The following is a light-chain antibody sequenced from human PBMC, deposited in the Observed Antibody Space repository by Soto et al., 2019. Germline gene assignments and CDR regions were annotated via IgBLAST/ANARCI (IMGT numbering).Light chain of an antibody. Sequence: EIVLTQSPGTLSLSPGERATLSCRASQSVSSNYLAWYQRKPGQAPRLLIYGASSRATDNPNRFSGSGSGTDFPLTIARLKPEDVAVYFCQQYAGSTPTFGQAPKVEIK. CDR3: QQYAGSTPT. J-gene: IGKJ1*01. CDR2: GAS. V-gene: IGKV3-20*01. CDR1: QSVSSNY.